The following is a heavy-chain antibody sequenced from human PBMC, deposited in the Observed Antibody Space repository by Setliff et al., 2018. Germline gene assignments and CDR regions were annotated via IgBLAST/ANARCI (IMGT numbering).Heavy chain of an antibody. CDR3: ARDGGLLQFLEWSRSYMDV. V-gene: IGHV3-74*01. CDR2: INSDGSST. J-gene: IGHJ6*03. CDR1: GFTFSSYW. D-gene: IGHD3-3*01. Sequence: PGGSLRLSCAASGFTFSSYWMHWVRQAPGKGLVWVSRINSDGSSTSYADSVKGRFTISRDNAKNTLYLQMNSLRAEDTAVYYCARDGGLLQFLEWSRSYMDVWGKGTTVTSP.